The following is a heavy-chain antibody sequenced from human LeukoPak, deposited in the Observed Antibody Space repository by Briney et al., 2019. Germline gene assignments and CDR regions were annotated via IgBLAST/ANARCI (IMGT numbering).Heavy chain of an antibody. CDR1: GGSVCGYN. CDR2: IHYSGRT. CDR3: VRDSGYSSSWY. J-gene: IGHJ2*01. D-gene: IGHD6-13*01. V-gene: IGHV4-59*02. Sequence: PSETLSFTCAVSGGSVCGYNWSRVRQFPGRRLEWIGYIHYSGRTNYNPSLKSRITLSLETSSNQISLELKSVTSADTAPYYCVRDSGYSSSWY.